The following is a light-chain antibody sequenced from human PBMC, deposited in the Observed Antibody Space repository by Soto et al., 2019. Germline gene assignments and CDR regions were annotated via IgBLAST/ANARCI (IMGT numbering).Light chain of an antibody. CDR1: SSDVGGYNY. CDR3: TSYRRGPLYV. CDR2: DVS. V-gene: IGLV2-11*01. Sequence: SALTQPRSVSGSPGQSVTISCTGTSSDVGGYNYVSWYQQHPGKAPKLMIYDVSKRPSGVPDRFSGSKSGKTASLTISGLQAEDEADYYCTSYRRGPLYVFGTGAKVTVL. J-gene: IGLJ1*01.